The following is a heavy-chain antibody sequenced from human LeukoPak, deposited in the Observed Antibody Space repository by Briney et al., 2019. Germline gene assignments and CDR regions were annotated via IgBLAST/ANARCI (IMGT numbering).Heavy chain of an antibody. CDR1: GLTFSNYA. Sequence: GGSLRLSCSVSGLTFSNYAMRWVRQAPGKGLEWVSGIRASGDNTDYADSVRGRFTISRDNSTNTVYMQMNSLTAEDTAVYYCATDRGQWGQGTLVTVSS. CDR2: IRASGDNT. D-gene: IGHD6-25*01. V-gene: IGHV3-23*01. CDR3: ATDRGQ. J-gene: IGHJ4*02.